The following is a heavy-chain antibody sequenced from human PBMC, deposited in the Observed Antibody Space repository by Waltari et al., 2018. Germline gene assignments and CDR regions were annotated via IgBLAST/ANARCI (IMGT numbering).Heavy chain of an antibody. CDR3: ARYGEVPASYFFDH. D-gene: IGHD2-21*01. V-gene: IGHV4-34*01. J-gene: IGHJ4*01. CDR2: IHFSGRT. Sequence: QVQLHQWGAGQLKPSETLSLTCAVSGESFLGYFWSWVRQSPGKGLEWLGSIHFSGRTNYNPTLESRLSLSVDTTKKQFSLKLTSVTAADAALYFCARYGEVPASYFFDHWGQGTLVTVSS. CDR1: GESFLGYF.